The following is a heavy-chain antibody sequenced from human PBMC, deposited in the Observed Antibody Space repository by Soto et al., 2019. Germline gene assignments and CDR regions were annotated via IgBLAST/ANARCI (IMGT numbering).Heavy chain of an antibody. CDR1: GFTFSSYG. CDR3: ARDGTDDINYYYMDV. CDR2: IWYDGSNK. Sequence: GGSLRLSRAASGFTFSSYGMHWVRQAPGKGLEWVAVIWYDGSNKYYADSVKGRFTISRDNSKNTLYLQMNSLRAEDTAVYYCARDGTDDINYYYMDVWGKGTTVTVSS. J-gene: IGHJ6*03. D-gene: IGHD3-9*01. V-gene: IGHV3-33*01.